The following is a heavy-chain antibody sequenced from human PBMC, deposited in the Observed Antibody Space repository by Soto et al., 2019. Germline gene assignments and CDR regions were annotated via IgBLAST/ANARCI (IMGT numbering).Heavy chain of an antibody. D-gene: IGHD2-15*01. CDR1: GESFSAYY. CDR3: ARAREVVAERIYYYGMDV. CDR2: INHSGST. J-gene: IGHJ6*02. V-gene: IGHV4-34*01. Sequence: QVQLYQWGAGLLKPSETLSLTCAVYGESFSAYYWTWIRQPPGKGLEWIGEINHSGSTKYNPSLRSRVTVSVDTSKHQFSLKLSSVTAADTAMYYCARAREVVAERIYYYGMDVWGQGTTVTVSS.